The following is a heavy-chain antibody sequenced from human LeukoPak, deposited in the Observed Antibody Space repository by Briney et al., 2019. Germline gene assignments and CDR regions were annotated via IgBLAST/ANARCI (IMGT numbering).Heavy chain of an antibody. V-gene: IGHV3-21*01. D-gene: IGHD1-26*01. CDR2: ISSSSSYI. Sequence: KPGGSLRLSCAASGFTFSSYSMNWVRQAPGKGLEWVSSISSSSSYIYCADSVKGRFTISRDNAKNSLYLQMNSLRAEDTAVYYCAKLLPGIVGASRAEDYWGQGTLVTVSS. CDR1: GFTFSSYS. CDR3: AKLLPGIVGASRAEDY. J-gene: IGHJ4*02.